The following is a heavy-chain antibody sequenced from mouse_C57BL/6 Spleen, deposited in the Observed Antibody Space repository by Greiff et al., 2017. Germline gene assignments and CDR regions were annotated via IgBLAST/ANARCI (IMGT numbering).Heavy chain of an antibody. CDR2: IDPSDSYT. V-gene: IGHV1-59*01. D-gene: IGHD2-5*01. J-gene: IGHJ4*01. Sequence: VQLQQPGAELVRPGTSVKLSCKASGYTFTSYWMHWVKQRPGQGLEWIGVIDPSDSYTNYNQKFKGKATLTVDTSSSTAYMQLSSLTSEDSAVYYCARSSNWAMDYWGQGTSVTVSS. CDR3: ARSSNWAMDY. CDR1: GYTFTSYW.